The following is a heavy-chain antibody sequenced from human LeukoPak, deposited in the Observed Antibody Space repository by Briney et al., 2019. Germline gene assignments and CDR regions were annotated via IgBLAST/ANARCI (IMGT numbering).Heavy chain of an antibody. J-gene: IGHJ4*02. D-gene: IGHD2-15*01. Sequence: PGGSLRLSCAASGFTFSSYAMSWVRQAPGKGREWVSAISGSGGSTYYADSVKGRFTISRDNSKNTLYLQMNSLRAEDTAVYYCARDAGYCSGGSCYPGQFDYWGQGTLVTVSS. CDR1: GFTFSSYA. CDR3: ARDAGYCSGGSCYPGQFDY. CDR2: ISGSGGST. V-gene: IGHV3-23*01.